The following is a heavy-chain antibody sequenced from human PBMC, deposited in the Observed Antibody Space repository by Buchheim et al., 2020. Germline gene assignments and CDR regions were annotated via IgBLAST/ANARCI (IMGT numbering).Heavy chain of an antibody. CDR1: GYSFTTYW. Sequence: EVQLVQSGAEVKKAGESLRISCKGSGYSFTTYWIGWVRQMPGKGLEWMGIIYPHDSDTRYSPSFQGQVTISADKSINTAYPQWSSRKASDTAIYYCARRTLILPTMSWFDPWGQGTL. D-gene: IGHD3-22*01. J-gene: IGHJ5*02. CDR2: IYPHDSDT. V-gene: IGHV5-51*01. CDR3: ARRTLILPTMSWFDP.